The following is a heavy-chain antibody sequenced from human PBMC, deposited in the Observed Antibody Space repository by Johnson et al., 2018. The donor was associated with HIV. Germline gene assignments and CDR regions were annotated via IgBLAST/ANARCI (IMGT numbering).Heavy chain of an antibody. J-gene: IGHJ3*02. CDR2: ISYDGSNK. CDR1: GFTFSSYA. D-gene: IGHD5-18*01. Sequence: QVQLVESGGGVVQPGRSLRLSCAASGFTFSSYAMHWVRQAPGKGLEWVAAISYDGSNKDYADSVKGRFTISRDNSKNTLYLQMNSLRAEDTALYYCASLRNWAMFRAFDIWGQGTMVTVSS. V-gene: IGHV3-30*04. CDR3: ASLRNWAMFRAFDI.